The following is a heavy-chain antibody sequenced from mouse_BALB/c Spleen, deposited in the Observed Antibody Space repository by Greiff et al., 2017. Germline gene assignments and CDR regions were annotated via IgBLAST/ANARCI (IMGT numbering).Heavy chain of an antibody. Sequence: EVQLQESGPGLVKPSQSLSLTCTVTGYSITSDYAWNWIRQFPGNKLEWMGYISYSGSTSYNPSLKSRISITRDTSKNQFFLQLNSVTTEDTATYYCARGGYDAYWYFDVWGAGTTVTVSS. D-gene: IGHD2-2*01. CDR2: ISYSGST. CDR1: GYSITSDYA. V-gene: IGHV3-2*02. J-gene: IGHJ1*01. CDR3: ARGGYDAYWYFDV.